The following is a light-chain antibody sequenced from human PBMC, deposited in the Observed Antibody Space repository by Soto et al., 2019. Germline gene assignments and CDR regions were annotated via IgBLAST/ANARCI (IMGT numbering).Light chain of an antibody. CDR1: SSNIRSNS. J-gene: IGLJ3*02. Sequence: QSVLTQPPSASGTPGQRVTISCSGSSSNIRSNSVTWYQQLPGTGPKLLMYSYNQRPSGVPDRFSGSKSGASASPAISGLQSEDEAGYYCAAWDDSLDVWVFGGGTKVTVL. CDR2: SYN. CDR3: AAWDDSLDVWV. V-gene: IGLV1-44*01.